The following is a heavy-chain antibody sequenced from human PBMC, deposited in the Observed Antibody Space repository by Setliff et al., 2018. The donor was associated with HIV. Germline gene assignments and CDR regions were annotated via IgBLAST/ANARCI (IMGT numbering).Heavy chain of an antibody. CDR1: GYTFRTYG. D-gene: IGHD3-3*01. CDR3: ARGPLFGDQYYPYHYMDV. Sequence: ASVKVSCKASGYTFRTYGIHWMRQAPGQRLEYLGWINTANGNTKYSQDLQGRVSITSDTSASTSYTELSSLRSQDMAVYYCARGPLFGDQYYPYHYMDVWGKGTTVTVSS. V-gene: IGHV1-3*03. J-gene: IGHJ6*03. CDR2: INTANGNT.